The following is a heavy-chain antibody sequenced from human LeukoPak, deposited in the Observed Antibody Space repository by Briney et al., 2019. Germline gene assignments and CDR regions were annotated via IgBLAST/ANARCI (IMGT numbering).Heavy chain of an antibody. V-gene: IGHV4-59*01. CDR2: IYSSGST. Sequence: PSGTLSLTCTVSGGSISSYHWSWIRQPPGKGLQWIGFIYSSGSTNYNPPLKSRVTISLDTSKNQFSLRVSSVTSADTAVYYCARGNSGYDYAFDIWGQGTMVTVSS. CDR1: GGSISSYH. J-gene: IGHJ3*02. CDR3: ARGNSGYDYAFDI. D-gene: IGHD5-12*01.